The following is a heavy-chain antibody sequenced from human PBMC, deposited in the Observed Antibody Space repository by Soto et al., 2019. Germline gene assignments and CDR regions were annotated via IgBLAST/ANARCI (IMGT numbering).Heavy chain of an antibody. CDR1: GFTFSSYG. V-gene: IGHV3-30*18. D-gene: IGHD2-15*01. Sequence: SLRLSCAAFGFTFSSYGMHWVRQAPGKGLEWVAVISYDGSNKYYADSVKGRFTISRDNSKNTLYLQMNSLRAEDTAVYYCAKDLGCSGGSCSKGRYYYYGMDVWGQGTTVTVSS. CDR3: AKDLGCSGGSCSKGRYYYYGMDV. CDR2: ISYDGSNK. J-gene: IGHJ6*02.